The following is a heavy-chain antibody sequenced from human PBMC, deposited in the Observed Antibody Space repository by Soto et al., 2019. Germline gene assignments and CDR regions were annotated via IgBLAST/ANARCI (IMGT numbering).Heavy chain of an antibody. D-gene: IGHD3-16*01. Sequence: PSETLSLTCAVYGGSFSGYYWSWIRQPPGKGLEWIGEINHSGSTNYNPSLKSRVTISVDTSKNQFSLKLSSVTAADTAVYYCARGGRLGGDYWGQGTLVTDSS. CDR1: GGSFSGYY. CDR2: INHSGST. V-gene: IGHV4-34*01. CDR3: ARGGRLGGDY. J-gene: IGHJ4*02.